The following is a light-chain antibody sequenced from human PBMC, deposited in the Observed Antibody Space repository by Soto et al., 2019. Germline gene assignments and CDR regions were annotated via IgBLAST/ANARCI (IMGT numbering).Light chain of an antibody. J-gene: IGLJ2*01. V-gene: IGLV2-14*03. CDR1: SSDAGAYNY. CDR2: EVS. Sequence: QSALTQPASVSGSPGQSITISCTGTSSDAGAYNYVSWYQQHPGNVPKLMIYEVSNRPSGVSNRFSASKSGDTASLTISGLQAEDEADYYCSSYTSTGTVVFGGGTKLTVL. CDR3: SSYTSTGTVV.